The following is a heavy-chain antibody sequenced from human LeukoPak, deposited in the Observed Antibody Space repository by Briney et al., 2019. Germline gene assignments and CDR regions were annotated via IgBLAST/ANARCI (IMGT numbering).Heavy chain of an antibody. V-gene: IGHV4-39*07. J-gene: IGHJ6*02. D-gene: IGHD3-16*01. CDR1: GGSISSYY. Sequence: PSETLSLTCTVSGGSISSYYWGWIRQPPGKGLEWIGSIYYSGSTYYNPSLKSRVTISVDTSKNQFSLKLSSVTAADTAVYYCARVVRGSYGMDVWGQGTTVTVSS. CDR3: ARVVRGSYGMDV. CDR2: IYYSGST.